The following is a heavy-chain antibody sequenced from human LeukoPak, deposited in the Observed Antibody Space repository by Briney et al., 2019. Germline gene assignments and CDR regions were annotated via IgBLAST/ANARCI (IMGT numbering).Heavy chain of an antibody. CDR1: GYTFTSYG. CDR2: ISAYNGNT. J-gene: IGHJ4*02. V-gene: IGHV1-18*01. D-gene: IGHD4-17*01. CDR3: ARDDPKVGPRLRRIEHYFDY. Sequence: GASVKVSCKASGYTFTSYGISWVRQAPGQGLEWMGWISAYNGNTNYAQKLQGRVTMTTDASTSTAYMELRSLRSDDTAVYYCARDDPKVGPRLRRIEHYFDYWGQGTLVTVSS.